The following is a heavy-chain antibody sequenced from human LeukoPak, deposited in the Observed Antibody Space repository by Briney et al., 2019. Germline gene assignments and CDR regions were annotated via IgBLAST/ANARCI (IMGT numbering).Heavy chain of an antibody. J-gene: IGHJ4*02. D-gene: IGHD3-9*01. V-gene: IGHV1-3*01. CDR1: RYTFTSYA. CDR3: ARAAEYDILTGYYPYYFDY. Sequence: ASVKVSCKASRYTFTSYAMHWVRQAPGQRLEWMGWINAGNGNTKYSQKFQGRVTITRDTSASTAYMELSSLRSEDTAVYYCARAAEYDILTGYYPYYFDYWGQGTLVTVSS. CDR2: INAGNGNT.